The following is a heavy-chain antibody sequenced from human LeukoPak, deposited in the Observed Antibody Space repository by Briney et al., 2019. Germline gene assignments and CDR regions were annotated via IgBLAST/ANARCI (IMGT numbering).Heavy chain of an antibody. Sequence: ASAKVSCKASGYIFTDYYMHWVRQAPGQGLEWMGRINPNSGDTNYAQKFQGRVTMTRDTSVSTAYMDLSRLRSDDTAVYYCAREDGDGYDYWGQGTLVTVSS. CDR2: INPNSGDT. CDR1: GYIFTDYY. D-gene: IGHD5-18*01. CDR3: AREDGDGYDY. J-gene: IGHJ4*02. V-gene: IGHV1-2*06.